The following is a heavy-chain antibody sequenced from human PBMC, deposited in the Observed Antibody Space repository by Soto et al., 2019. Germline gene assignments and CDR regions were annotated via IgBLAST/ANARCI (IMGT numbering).Heavy chain of an antibody. D-gene: IGHD3-22*01. J-gene: IGHJ5*02. Sequence: SVKVSCKASGCTFSSYAISWVRQAPGQGLEWMGGIIPIFGTANYAQKFQVRVTITADESTSKAYMELSSLRSEDTAVYYCAHVRRRYYYDSSGQFDPWGQGTLVTVSS. CDR3: AHVRRRYYYDSSGQFDP. V-gene: IGHV1-69*13. CDR1: GCTFSSYA. CDR2: IIPIFGTA.